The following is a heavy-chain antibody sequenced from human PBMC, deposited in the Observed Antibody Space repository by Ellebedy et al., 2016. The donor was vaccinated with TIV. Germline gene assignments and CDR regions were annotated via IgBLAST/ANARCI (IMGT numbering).Heavy chain of an antibody. Sequence: GESLKISCVASGFTFRSYGMHWVRQAPDKGLEWVAVIWYDGDNKYYVDSVKGRFTISSDNSKNTLYLQMRSLRSDDTAIYYCARDKSPTMIALDFWGQGTLVTVSS. V-gene: IGHV3-33*01. CDR2: IWYDGDNK. CDR1: GFTFRSYG. CDR3: ARDKSPTMIALDF. D-gene: IGHD3-22*01. J-gene: IGHJ4*02.